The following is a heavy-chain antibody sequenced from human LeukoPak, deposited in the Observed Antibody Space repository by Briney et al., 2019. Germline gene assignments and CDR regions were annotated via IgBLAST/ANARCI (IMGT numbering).Heavy chain of an antibody. CDR3: ARGDYYDSSGYYYFDY. CDR2: INHSGST. J-gene: IGHJ4*02. CDR1: AGSFSGYY. V-gene: IGHV4-34*01. D-gene: IGHD3-22*01. Sequence: PSETLSLTCAVYAGSFSGYYWSWIRQPPGKGLEWVGEINHSGSTNYNPSLKSRVTISVDTSKNQFSLKLSSVTAADTAVYYCARGDYYDSSGYYYFDYWGQGTLVTVSS.